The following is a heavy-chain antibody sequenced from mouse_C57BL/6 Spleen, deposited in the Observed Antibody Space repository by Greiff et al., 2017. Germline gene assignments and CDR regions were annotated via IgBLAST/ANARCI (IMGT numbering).Heavy chain of an antibody. D-gene: IGHD2-3*01. CDR2: IWSDGST. CDR3: ARSYDGYSSFDY. Sequence: VQLQQSGPGLVAPSQSLSITCTVSGYSLTSYGVHWVRQPPGKGLEWLVVIWSDGSTTYNSALKSRLSISKDNSKSQVFLKMNSLQTDDTAMYYCARSYDGYSSFDYWGQGTTLTVSS. J-gene: IGHJ2*01. V-gene: IGHV2-6*03. CDR1: GYSLTSYG.